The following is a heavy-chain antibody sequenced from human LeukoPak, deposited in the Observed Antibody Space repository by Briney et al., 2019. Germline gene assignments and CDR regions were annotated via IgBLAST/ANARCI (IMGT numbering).Heavy chain of an antibody. Sequence: GGSLRLSCVASGFTFSDFYMTWVRQAPGKGLEFISCISGSGAAIYYADSVKGRFTTSRDNAKKSVYLQMKGLRADDTAVYYCAKNRRLLGDWGQGTLVTVSS. J-gene: IGHJ4*02. CDR1: GFTFSDFY. CDR3: AKNRRLLGD. CDR2: ISGSGAAI. V-gene: IGHV3-11*01. D-gene: IGHD1-14*01.